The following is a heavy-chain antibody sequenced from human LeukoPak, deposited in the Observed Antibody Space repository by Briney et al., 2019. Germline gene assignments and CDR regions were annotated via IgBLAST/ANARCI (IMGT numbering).Heavy chain of an antibody. Sequence: GGSLRLSCVVSEFTFSSFLMSWVRQAPGKGLEWVANIKQDGTEKYYVDSVKGRFTVSRDNAKNSLYLQMNGLRAEDTAVYYCARAIDYGYPGGYWGQGTLVTVSS. D-gene: IGHD4-17*01. V-gene: IGHV3-7*01. CDR2: IKQDGTEK. CDR1: EFTFSSFL. CDR3: ARAIDYGYPGGY. J-gene: IGHJ4*02.